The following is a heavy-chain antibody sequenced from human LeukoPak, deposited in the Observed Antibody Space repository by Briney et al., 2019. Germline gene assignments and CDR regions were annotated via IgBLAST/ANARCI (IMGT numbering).Heavy chain of an antibody. Sequence: ASVKVSCKASGYTFTSYGISWVRQAPGQGLEWMGCISAYIGNTNYAQKLQGRVTLTTDTSTSTAYMELRSLRSDDTAVYYCARESLRGGDYVWGQGTLVTVSS. J-gene: IGHJ4*02. D-gene: IGHD2-21*02. CDR2: ISAYIGNT. CDR1: GYTFTSYG. V-gene: IGHV1-18*01. CDR3: ARESLRGGDYV.